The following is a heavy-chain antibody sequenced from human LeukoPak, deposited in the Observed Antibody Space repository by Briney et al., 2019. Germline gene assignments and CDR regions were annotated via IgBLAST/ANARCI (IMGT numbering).Heavy chain of an antibody. J-gene: IGHJ4*02. V-gene: IGHV3-33*05. Sequence: GGSLRLSCAASGFTFSTYGMHWVRQAPGKGLEWVAAITNDGNYEKYADAVRGRFTISRDNSKNTLYLQMNSLSAEDTAVYYCARDSITGDNSLDFWGRGTLVTVSS. D-gene: IGHD7-27*01. CDR2: ITNDGNYE. CDR3: ARDSITGDNSLDF. CDR1: GFTFSTYG.